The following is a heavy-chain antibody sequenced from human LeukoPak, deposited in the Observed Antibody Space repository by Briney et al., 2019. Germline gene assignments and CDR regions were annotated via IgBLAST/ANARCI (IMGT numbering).Heavy chain of an antibody. CDR3: ARSSVGVQSRTDY. V-gene: IGHV1-8*01. Sequence: GSSVNVSFKGSGYTFISYDINGVRQASGQGREGMGWRNPSSWNTGYEQKFHGRVSMTSSTSINTAYIDLSNLTSEDTAVSYCARSSVGVQSRTDYWGQGTLVTVSS. CDR2: RNPSSWNT. J-gene: IGHJ4*02. CDR1: GYTFISYD. D-gene: IGHD3-22*01.